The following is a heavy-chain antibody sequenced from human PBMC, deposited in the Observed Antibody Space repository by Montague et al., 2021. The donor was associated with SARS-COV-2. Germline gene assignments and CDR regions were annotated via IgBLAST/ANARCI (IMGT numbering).Heavy chain of an antibody. D-gene: IGHD6-19*01. CDR3: ARGSGWMGNAFDI. Sequence: SETLSLTCTVSGGSISSYYWSWIRQPPGKGLEWNGYIYYSGSTNYNPSLKSRVTISVDTSKNQFSLKLSPVTAADTAVYYCARGSGWMGNAFDIWGQGTMVTVSS. CDR1: GGSISSYY. V-gene: IGHV4-59*01. J-gene: IGHJ3*02. CDR2: IYYSGST.